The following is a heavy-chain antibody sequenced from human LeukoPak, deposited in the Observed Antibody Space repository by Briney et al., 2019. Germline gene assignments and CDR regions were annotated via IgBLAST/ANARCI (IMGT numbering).Heavy chain of an antibody. CDR3: AREVPAGFDS. V-gene: IGHV4-38-2*02. CDR2: VYHRGGL. J-gene: IGHJ4*02. CDR1: GYSISDGYY. Sequence: PSETLSLTCSVSGYSISDGYYWGWIRQSPGKGLEWIGSVYHRGGLYYNSSLKSRVTILEDTSKNQFFLNVRSVTDADTAIYYCAREVPAGFDSWGQGILVTVSS.